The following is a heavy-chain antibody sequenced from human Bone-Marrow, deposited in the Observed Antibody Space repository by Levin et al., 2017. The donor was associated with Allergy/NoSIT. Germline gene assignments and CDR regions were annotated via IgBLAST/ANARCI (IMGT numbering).Heavy chain of an antibody. CDR1: GFTFSSYS. D-gene: IGHD2-2*02. Sequence: GGSLRLSCAASGFTFSSYSMNWVRQAPGKGLEWVSSISSSSSYIYYADSVKGRFTISRDNAKNSLYLQMNSLRAEDTAVYYCAREMGCSSTSCYRDFDYWGQGTLVTVSS. CDR2: ISSSSSYI. CDR3: AREMGCSSTSCYRDFDY. J-gene: IGHJ4*02. V-gene: IGHV3-21*01.